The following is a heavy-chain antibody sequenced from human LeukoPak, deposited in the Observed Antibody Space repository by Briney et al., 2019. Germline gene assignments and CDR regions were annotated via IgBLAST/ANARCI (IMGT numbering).Heavy chain of an antibody. CDR3: ARLIVGSSGSYLWQLFDY. V-gene: IGHV1-18*01. CDR1: GYTFTSYG. D-gene: IGHD1-26*01. J-gene: IGHJ4*02. Sequence: EASVEVSCKASGYTFTSYGISWVRQAPGQGLEWMGWISAYNGNTNYAQKLQGRVTMTTDTSTSTAYMELRSLRSDDTAVYYCARLIVGSSGSYLWQLFDYWGQGTLVTVSS. CDR2: ISAYNGNT.